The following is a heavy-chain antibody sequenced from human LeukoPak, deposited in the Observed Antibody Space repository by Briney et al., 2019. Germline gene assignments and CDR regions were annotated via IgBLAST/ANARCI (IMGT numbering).Heavy chain of an antibody. CDR3: ARDQTQIWFGEGLWYFDY. V-gene: IGHV1-18*01. D-gene: IGHD3-10*01. CDR2: ISTYNGNT. CDR1: GYTFTTYG. Sequence: ASVKVSCKASGYTFTTYGISGVRQAPGQGLEWMGWISTYNGNTKSLQKFQGRVTMTTDTSTRTAYLALRSLRSDDTAVYFCARDQTQIWFGEGLWYFDYWGPGTLVTVSS. J-gene: IGHJ4*02.